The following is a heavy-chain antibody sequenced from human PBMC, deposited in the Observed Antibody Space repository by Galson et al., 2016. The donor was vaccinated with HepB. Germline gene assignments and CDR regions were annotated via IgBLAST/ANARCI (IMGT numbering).Heavy chain of an antibody. CDR2: ISSNGGNT. J-gene: IGHJ4*02. D-gene: IGHD2-21*02. CDR1: GFTFNNYA. CDR3: VKGGCVLDCYPDYFES. Sequence: SLRLSCAASGFTFNNYAIHWVRQAPGKGLEYVSAISSNGGNTYYADSVKGRFTISRDNSKNTLYLQMSSLRAEDTAVYYCVKGGCVLDCYPDYFESWGQGTLVTVSS. V-gene: IGHV3-64D*06.